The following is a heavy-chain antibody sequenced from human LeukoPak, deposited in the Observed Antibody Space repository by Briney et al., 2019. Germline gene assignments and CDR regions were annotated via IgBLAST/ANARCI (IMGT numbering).Heavy chain of an antibody. CDR3: ARDVLAAGATGTFDI. Sequence: GGSLRLSCAASTFTFSNYWMSWVRQAPGKGLEWVANIKQDGSEKYYVDSVKGRYTISRDNAKTSLYLQMNSLRAEDTAVYYCARDVLAAGATGTFDIWGQGTMVTVSS. J-gene: IGHJ3*02. CDR2: IKQDGSEK. D-gene: IGHD1-14*01. CDR1: TFTFSNYW. V-gene: IGHV3-7*03.